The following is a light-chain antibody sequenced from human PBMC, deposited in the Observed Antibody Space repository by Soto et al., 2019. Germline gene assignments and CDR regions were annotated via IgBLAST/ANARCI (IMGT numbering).Light chain of an antibody. CDR1: QSVSNNY. V-gene: IGKV3-20*01. Sequence: EIVLTQSPGTLSLSPGERATLSCRASQSVSNNYLAWYQQKPGQAPRLLFYGASSRATGIPDRFSGSGSGTDFTLTISRLEPEEFAVYYCQQSGSSPRTFGPGTKVDIK. CDR2: GAS. CDR3: QQSGSSPRT. J-gene: IGKJ3*01.